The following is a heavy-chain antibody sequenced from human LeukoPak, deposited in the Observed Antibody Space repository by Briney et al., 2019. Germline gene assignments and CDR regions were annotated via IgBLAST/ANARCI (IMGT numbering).Heavy chain of an antibody. V-gene: IGHV1-8*02. D-gene: IGHD6-13*01. CDR2: MNPNSGNT. CDR1: GYTFTGYY. J-gene: IGHJ4*02. Sequence: GASVKVSCKASGYTFTGYYMHWVRQAPGQGLEWMGWMNPNSGNTGYAQKFQGRVTMTRNTSISTAYMELSSLRSEDTAVYYCARGKYSSSWYFDFDYWGQGTLVTVSS. CDR3: ARGKYSSSWYFDFDY.